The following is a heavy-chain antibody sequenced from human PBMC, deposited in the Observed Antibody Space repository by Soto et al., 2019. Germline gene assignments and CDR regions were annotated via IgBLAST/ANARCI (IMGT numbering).Heavy chain of an antibody. CDR1: GGSFSGYY. CDR2: INPSGST. J-gene: IGHJ4*02. D-gene: IGHD6-19*01. V-gene: IGHV4-34*01. CDR3: ARGRPGRRSGWYNY. Sequence: PSETLCLPGAVYGGSFSGYYWSWIRHPPGKGLEWFGEINPSGSTNYNPSLKSLVTISVDTSKNQFSLNLTSVTAAATAVYYCARGRPGRRSGWYNYWGQGTLVTVPS.